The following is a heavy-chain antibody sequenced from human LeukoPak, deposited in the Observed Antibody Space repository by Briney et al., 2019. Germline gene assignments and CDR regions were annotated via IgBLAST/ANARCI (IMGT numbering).Heavy chain of an antibody. D-gene: IGHD6-19*01. CDR2: IYYSGTT. CDR1: GGSFSGNY. CDR3: ARLQAVARTSDWFDP. Sequence: SETLSLTCAVYGGSFSGNYWSWIRQPPGTGLEWIGYIYYSGTTNYNPSLKSRVTISLDASKNQFSLKLSSVTAADTAVYYCARLQAVARTSDWFDPWGQGTLVTVSS. J-gene: IGHJ5*02. V-gene: IGHV4-59*01.